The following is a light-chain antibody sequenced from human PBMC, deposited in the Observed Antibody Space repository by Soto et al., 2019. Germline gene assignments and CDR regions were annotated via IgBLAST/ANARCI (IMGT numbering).Light chain of an antibody. CDR1: SSSIGAGYD. CDR2: GNS. V-gene: IGLV1-40*01. CDR3: HTYDSSLSGFYV. J-gene: IGLJ1*01. Sequence: QAVVTQPPSVSGAPGQWVTISCTGNSSSIGAGYDVHWYPHLPGTAPKLLISGNSNRPSGVPDRFSGSKSGTSASLAITGLPTEDEADYYCHTYDSSLSGFYVFGTGTKVTVL.